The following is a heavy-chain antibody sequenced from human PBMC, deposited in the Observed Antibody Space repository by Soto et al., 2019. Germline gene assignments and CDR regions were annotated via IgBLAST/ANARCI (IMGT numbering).Heavy chain of an antibody. J-gene: IGHJ3*02. V-gene: IGHV1-46*01. CDR1: GYTFTNYY. CDR2: FDPSGVNT. CDR3: ARVSRGAFDI. Sequence: QVQLVQSGAEVKKPGASVTISCKASGYTFTNYYIHWVRQAPGQGLKWMGIFDPSGVNTGFAQKFQGRVTMTRDTSTSTVYMDLRSLRSDDTAVYYCARVSRGAFDIWGQGTRVIVSS.